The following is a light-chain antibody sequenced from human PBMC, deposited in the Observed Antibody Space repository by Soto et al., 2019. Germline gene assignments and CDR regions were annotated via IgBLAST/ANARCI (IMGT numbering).Light chain of an antibody. Sequence: DIQMTQSPSTLSASVGDRVTITCRASKSISSWLAWYQQKPGKAPKLLIYKASSLESGVPSRFSGSGPGTEFTLTISSLQPDDFATYYCQQYNSYSRTFGQGTKVEIK. J-gene: IGKJ1*01. CDR1: KSISSW. CDR3: QQYNSYSRT. V-gene: IGKV1-5*03. CDR2: KAS.